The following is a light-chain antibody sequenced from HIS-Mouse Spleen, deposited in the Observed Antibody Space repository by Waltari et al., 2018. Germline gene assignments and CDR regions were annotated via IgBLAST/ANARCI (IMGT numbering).Light chain of an antibody. CDR3: QQYNSYSRT. J-gene: IGKJ1*01. CDR2: KAS. V-gene: IGKV1-5*03. Sequence: DIQVTQSPSTLSASVGDRVTITCRASQSLSSWLAWYQEKPGKAPKLLIYKASSLGSGVPSRFSGSGSETEFTLTISRLRPDDFATYYCQQYNSYSRTFGQGTKVEIK. CDR1: QSLSSW.